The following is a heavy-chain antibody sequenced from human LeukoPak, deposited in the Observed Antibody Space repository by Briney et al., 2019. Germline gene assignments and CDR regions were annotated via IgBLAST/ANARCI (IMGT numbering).Heavy chain of an antibody. CDR1: GGTFSSYA. D-gene: IGHD6-13*01. Sequence: ASVKVSCKASGGTFSSYAISWVRQAPGQGLEWMGGIIPIFGTANYAQKFQGRVTITTDESTSTAYMELGSLRSEDTAVYYCARVGGRIAAAGTDLLGYFDYWGQGTLVTVSS. CDR2: IIPIFGTA. J-gene: IGHJ4*02. CDR3: ARVGGRIAAAGTDLLGYFDY. V-gene: IGHV1-69*05.